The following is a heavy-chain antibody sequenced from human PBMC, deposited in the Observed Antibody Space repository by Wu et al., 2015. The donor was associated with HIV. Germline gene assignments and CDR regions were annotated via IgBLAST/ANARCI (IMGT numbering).Heavy chain of an antibody. V-gene: IGHV1-2*02. CDR1: GYTFTDYY. Sequence: QVQLLQSGAEVKKPGASVMVSCKASGYTFTDYYMYWVRQAPGQGLEWMGWINSNRGGTKYAQKFQGRVTLTRDTAVTTAYLELNSLRSDDTAVYYCARLQSLHGLYSNADYWGQERWSPSPQ. J-gene: IGHJ4*01. CDR2: INSNRGGT. CDR3: ARLQSLHGLYSNADY. D-gene: IGHD3/OR15-3a*01.